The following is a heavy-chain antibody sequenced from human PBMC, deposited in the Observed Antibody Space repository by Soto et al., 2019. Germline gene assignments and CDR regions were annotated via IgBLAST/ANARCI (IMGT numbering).Heavy chain of an antibody. CDR3: ARVKVTTESFDS. CDR2: GSHTGSR. CDR1: GASINTCGFY. J-gene: IGHJ4*02. V-gene: IGHV4-31*11. Sequence: PSETLSLTCAVSGASINTCGFYLSVVRQYPGKGLDWIGYGSHTGSRYLNPSLRSRITISLDTPNNQFSLRLTSVTAADTAVYYCARVKVTTESFDSWGQGSLVTVSS. D-gene: IGHD4-17*01.